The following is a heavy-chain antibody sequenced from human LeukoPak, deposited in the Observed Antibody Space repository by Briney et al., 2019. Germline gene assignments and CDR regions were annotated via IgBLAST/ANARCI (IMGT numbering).Heavy chain of an antibody. V-gene: IGHV4-31*03. J-gene: IGHJ5*02. Sequence: SETLSLTCTVSGGSISSGGYYWSWIRQHPGKGLEWIGYVYYSGSTYYNPSLKSRVTISVDTSKNQFSLKLSSVTAADTAVYYCARVTGYCSGGSCYPYNWFDPWGQGTLVTVSS. CDR1: GGSISSGGYY. CDR3: ARVTGYCSGGSCYPYNWFDP. D-gene: IGHD2-15*01. CDR2: VYYSGST.